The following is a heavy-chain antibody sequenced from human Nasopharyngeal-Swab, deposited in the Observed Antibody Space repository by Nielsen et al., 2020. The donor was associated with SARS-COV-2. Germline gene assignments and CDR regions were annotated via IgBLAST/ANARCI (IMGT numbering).Heavy chain of an antibody. J-gene: IGHJ5*01. D-gene: IGHD2-21*02. CDR1: GGSISSGGYY. V-gene: IGHV4-61*02. CDR2: IYSTGNT. CDR3: AREMAYSGGDSYRNWFDP. Sequence: LRLSCAVSGGSISSGGYYWSWIRQPAGKALEWMGRIYSTGNTNYNPSLNSRITMSLDGSKNQFSLKLSSVTAADTAVYYCAREMAYSGGDSYRNWFDPWGQGTLVTVSS.